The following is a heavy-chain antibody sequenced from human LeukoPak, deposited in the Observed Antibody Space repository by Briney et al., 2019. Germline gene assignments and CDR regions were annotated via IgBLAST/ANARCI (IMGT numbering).Heavy chain of an antibody. CDR1: GFTFSSYA. CDR3: ATNPKGSGNLDY. V-gene: IGHV3-23*01. Sequence: PGGSLRLSCAASGFTFSSYAMSWVRQAPGKGLEWVSAISGSGGSTYYADSVKGRFTISRDNSKNTLYLQMNSLRAEDTAVYYCATNPKGSGNLDYWGQGTPVTVSS. D-gene: IGHD3-10*01. J-gene: IGHJ4*02. CDR2: ISGSGGST.